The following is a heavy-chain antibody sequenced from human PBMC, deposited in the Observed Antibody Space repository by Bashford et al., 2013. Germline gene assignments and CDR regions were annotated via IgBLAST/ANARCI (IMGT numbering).Heavy chain of an antibody. CDR2: INPNSGGT. J-gene: IGHJ6*02. Sequence: ASVKVSCKASGYTFTGYYMHWVRQAPGQGLEWMGWINPNSGGTNYAQKFQGRVTMTRDTSISTAYMELSRLRSDDTAVYYCARDRVATIWAGMDVWGQGTTVTVSS. CDR3: ARDRVATIWAGMDV. CDR1: GYTFTGYY. V-gene: IGHV1-2*02. D-gene: IGHD5-12*01.